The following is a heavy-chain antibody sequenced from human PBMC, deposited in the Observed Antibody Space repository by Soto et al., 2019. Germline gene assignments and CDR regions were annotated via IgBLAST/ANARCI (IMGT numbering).Heavy chain of an antibody. CDR1: GFTFDDYA. D-gene: IGHD3-22*01. CDR3: AIGVGVADDSAFDS. Sequence: EVQLVESGGGLVQPGRSLRLSCAASGFTFDDYAMHWVRQAPGKGLEWVSGISWPSGSLGYAGSVKGRFTISRDNAKNSLYLQMNSLRAEDTALYYCAIGVGVADDSAFDSWGLGTMVTGSS. CDR2: ISWPSGSL. J-gene: IGHJ3*02. V-gene: IGHV3-9*01.